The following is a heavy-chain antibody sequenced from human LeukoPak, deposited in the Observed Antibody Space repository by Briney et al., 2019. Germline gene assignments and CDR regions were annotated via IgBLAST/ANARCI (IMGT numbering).Heavy chain of an antibody. D-gene: IGHD3-9*01. CDR2: IGSSGSTI. CDR1: GFTFSDYY. Sequence: GGSLRLSCAASGFTFSDYYMSWIRQAPGKGLEWVSYIGSSGSTIYYADSVKGRFTISRDNAKNSLYLQMNSLRAEDTAVYYCASSRYFDCFDYWGQGTLSPSPQ. J-gene: IGHJ4*02. CDR3: ASSRYFDCFDY. V-gene: IGHV3-11*01.